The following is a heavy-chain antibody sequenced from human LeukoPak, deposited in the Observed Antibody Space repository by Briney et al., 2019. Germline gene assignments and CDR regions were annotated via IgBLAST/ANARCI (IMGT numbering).Heavy chain of an antibody. CDR2: ISGSGGST. D-gene: IGHD1-14*01. CDR1: GFTLSSYA. CDR3: AKDPATGDYFDY. J-gene: IGHJ4*02. V-gene: IGHV3-23*01. Sequence: GGSMRLSCAAAGFTLSSYAMSWVRQAQGKGLEWVSAISGSGGSTYYADSVKGRFTISRDNSKNTLYLQMNSLRAEDTAVYYCAKDPATGDYFDYWGQGTLVTVSS.